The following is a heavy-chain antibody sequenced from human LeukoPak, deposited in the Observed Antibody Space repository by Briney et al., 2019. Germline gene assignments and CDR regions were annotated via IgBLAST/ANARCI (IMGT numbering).Heavy chain of an antibody. CDR3: AKDRTTMVRGVIIGIAFDI. CDR2: IRYDGSNK. Sequence: GGSLRLSCAASGFTFSSYGMHWVRQAPGKGLEWVAFIRYDGSNKYYADSVKGRFTISRDNSKNTLYLQMNSLRAEDTAVYYCAKDRTTMVRGVIIGIAFDIWGQGTMVTVSS. D-gene: IGHD3-10*01. V-gene: IGHV3-30*02. J-gene: IGHJ3*02. CDR1: GFTFSSYG.